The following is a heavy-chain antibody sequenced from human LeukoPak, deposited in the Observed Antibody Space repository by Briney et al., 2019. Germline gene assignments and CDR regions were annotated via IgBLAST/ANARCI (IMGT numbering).Heavy chain of an antibody. CDR2: IGSRSTSI. CDR1: GFTFSSDS. J-gene: IGHJ3*02. V-gene: IGHV3-21*01. CDR3: ARETSEAFDI. Sequence: GRSLRLSCAASGFTFSSDSMNWVRQAPGKGLEWVSSIGSRSTSIYYADSVKGRFTISRDNAKNSLYLQMNSLRAEDTAVYYCARETSEAFDIWGQGTMVTVSS.